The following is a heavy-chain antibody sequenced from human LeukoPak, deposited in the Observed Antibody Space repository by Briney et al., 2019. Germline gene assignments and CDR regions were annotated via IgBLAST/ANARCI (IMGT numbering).Heavy chain of an antibody. V-gene: IGHV3-7*03. J-gene: IGHJ4*02. CDR1: GFTFSSYW. CDR2: IKQDGSEK. D-gene: IGHD5-18*01. Sequence: PGGSLRLSCAASGFTFSSYWMSWVRQAPGKGLEWVANIKQDGSEKYYVDSVKGRFTISRDNAKNSLYLQMNSLRAEDTAVYYCARDTRYSYGPNFDYWGQGTLVTVSS. CDR3: ARDTRYSYGPNFDY.